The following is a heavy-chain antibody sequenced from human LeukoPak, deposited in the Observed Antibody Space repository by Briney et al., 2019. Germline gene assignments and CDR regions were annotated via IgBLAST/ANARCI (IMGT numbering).Heavy chain of an antibody. D-gene: IGHD4-17*01. CDR2: IYYTGTT. Sequence: SETLSLTCSVSGGSISTYYWSWIRQPPGKGLEWIGYIYYTGTTNYNPSLRSRVTISVDTSRNQFSLRLSSVTAADTAVYYCAREDPQTTVPEGMDVWGHGTTVIVSS. V-gene: IGHV4-59*01. CDR3: AREDPQTTVPEGMDV. CDR1: GGSISTYY. J-gene: IGHJ6*02.